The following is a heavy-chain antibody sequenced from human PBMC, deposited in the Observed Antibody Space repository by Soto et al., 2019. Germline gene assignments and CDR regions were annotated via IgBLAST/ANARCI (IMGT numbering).Heavy chain of an antibody. D-gene: IGHD3-16*01. CDR3: VKRFEGGYDY. V-gene: IGHV3-64D*08. Sequence: EVQLVESGGVLVQPGGSLRLSCSASGFTFSIYAMHWIRQAPGKGLEYVSSITPNGVNTYYADSVKGRFTISRDNSRDTLYLQMSSLRIEDTAVYYCVKRFEGGYDYWGQGPLVTVSS. J-gene: IGHJ4*02. CDR1: GFTFSIYA. CDR2: ITPNGVNT.